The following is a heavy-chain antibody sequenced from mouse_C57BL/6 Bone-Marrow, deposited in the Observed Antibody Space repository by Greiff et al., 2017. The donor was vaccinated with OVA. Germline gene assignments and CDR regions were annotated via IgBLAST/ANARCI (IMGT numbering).Heavy chain of an antibody. J-gene: IGHJ3*01. CDR1: GYSFTGYF. D-gene: IGHD2-14*01. CDR3: ARGVRPLAY. Sequence: EVKLMESGPELVKPGDSVKISCKASGYSFTGYFMNWVMQSHGKSLEWIGRITPYNGDTFYNQKFKCKSPLPVDKSSSTAHMELRRLTSEDSAGYYCARGVRPLAYWGQGTLVTVSA. V-gene: IGHV1-20*01. CDR2: ITPYNGDT.